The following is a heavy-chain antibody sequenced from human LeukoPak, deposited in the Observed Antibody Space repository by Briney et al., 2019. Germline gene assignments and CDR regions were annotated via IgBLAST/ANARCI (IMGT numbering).Heavy chain of an antibody. D-gene: IGHD3-22*01. CDR3: AKDWVVYYDSSGSLIDY. Sequence: GGSLRLSCAASGFTVSSNYMSWVRQAPGKGLEWVSVIYSGGSTYYADSVKGRFTISRDNSKNTLYLQMNSLRAEDTAVYYCAKDWVVYYDSSGSLIDYWGQGTLVTVSS. CDR1: GFTVSSNY. J-gene: IGHJ4*02. CDR2: IYSGGST. V-gene: IGHV3-66*01.